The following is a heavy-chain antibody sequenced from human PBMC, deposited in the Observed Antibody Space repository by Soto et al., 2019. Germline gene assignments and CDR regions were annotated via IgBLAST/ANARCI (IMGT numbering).Heavy chain of an antibody. D-gene: IGHD2-8*01. CDR3: ARDQGYCTNGVCYNGFDY. Sequence: ASVKVSCKASGYTFTSYAMHWVRQAPGQRLEWMGWINAGNGNTKYSQKFQGRVTITRDTSASTAYMELSSLRSEDTAVYYCARDQGYCTNGVCYNGFDYWGQGTLVTVSS. J-gene: IGHJ4*02. CDR1: GYTFTSYA. V-gene: IGHV1-3*01. CDR2: INAGNGNT.